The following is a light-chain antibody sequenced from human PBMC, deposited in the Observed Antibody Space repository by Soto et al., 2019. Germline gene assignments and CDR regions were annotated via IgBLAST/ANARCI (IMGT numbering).Light chain of an antibody. CDR2: DAS. CDR1: QDIRNY. J-gene: IGKJ1*01. CDR3: QQSYSTPGT. Sequence: DIQMTQSPSSLSASVGDRVAITCQASQDIRNYLNWYQQKPGKAPKLLIYDASNLETGVPSSFSGSGSGTEFTFTISSLQPEDFATYYCQQSYSTPGTFGQGTKVDVK. V-gene: IGKV1-33*01.